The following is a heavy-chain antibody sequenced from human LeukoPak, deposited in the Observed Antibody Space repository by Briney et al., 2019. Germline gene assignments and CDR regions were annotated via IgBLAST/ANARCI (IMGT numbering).Heavy chain of an antibody. CDR3: ARGWASSWYYFDF. CDR2: TYDSGSS. V-gene: IGHV4-59*01. J-gene: IGHJ4*02. CDR1: GGSTRNYY. D-gene: IGHD2-2*01. Sequence: PSETLSLTCAVSGGSTRNYYWSWIRQPPGKGLEWIGYTYDSGSSSYNPSLRSRVSISIDTSKNQFSLNLSSVTAVDTAVCYCARGWASSWYYFDFWGQGTLVTVSS.